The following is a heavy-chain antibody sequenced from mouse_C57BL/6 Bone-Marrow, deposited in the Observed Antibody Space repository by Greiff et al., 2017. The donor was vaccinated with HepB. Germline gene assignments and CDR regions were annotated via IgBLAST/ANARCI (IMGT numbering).Heavy chain of an antibody. J-gene: IGHJ2*01. Sequence: VKLQQPGAELVKPGASVKLSCKASGYTFTSYWMQWVKQRPGQGLEWIGEIDPSDSYTNYNQKFKGKATLTVDTSSSTAYMQLSSLTSEDSAVYYCAIITTVVAPFDYWGQGTTLTVSS. CDR2: IDPSDSYT. D-gene: IGHD1-1*01. CDR3: AIITTVVAPFDY. CDR1: GYTFTSYW. V-gene: IGHV1-50*01.